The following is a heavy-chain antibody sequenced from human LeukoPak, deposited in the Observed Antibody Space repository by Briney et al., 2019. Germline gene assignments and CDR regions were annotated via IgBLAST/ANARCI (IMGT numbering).Heavy chain of an antibody. CDR3: AGGTYDYVWGSYRQDY. J-gene: IGHJ4*02. CDR2: ISSSGTLI. V-gene: IGHV3-48*03. CDR1: GFTFSTYW. D-gene: IGHD3-16*02. Sequence: GGSLRLSCAASGFTFSTYWMNWVRQAPGKGLEWVSYISSSGTLIHYADSVKGRFTISRDNAKNSLYLQMNSLRAEDTAVYYCAGGTYDYVWGSYRQDYWGQGTLVTVSS.